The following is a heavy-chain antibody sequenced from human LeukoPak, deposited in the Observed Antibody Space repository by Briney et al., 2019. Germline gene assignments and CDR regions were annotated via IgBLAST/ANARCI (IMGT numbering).Heavy chain of an antibody. CDR3: AKDTGAAAGTVDY. CDR1: GFTFDDYA. CDR2: ISWNSGSI. J-gene: IGHJ4*02. V-gene: IGHV3-9*01. D-gene: IGHD6-13*01. Sequence: GGSLRLSCAASGFTFDDYAMHWVRQAPGKGLEWVSGISWNSGSIGYADSVKGRFTISRDNAKNSLYLQMNSLRAEDTALYYCAKDTGAAAGTVDYWGQGTLVTVSS.